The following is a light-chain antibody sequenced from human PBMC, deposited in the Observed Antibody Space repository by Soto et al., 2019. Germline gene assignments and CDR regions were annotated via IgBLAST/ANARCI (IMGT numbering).Light chain of an antibody. CDR3: ISYTSFETHV. CDR2: DVT. V-gene: IGLV2-14*03. CDR1: STDIGAYKF. J-gene: IGLJ1*01. Sequence: QSALTQPASVSASPGQSITISCTGTSTDIGAYKFVSWYQQHPGKAPKLMIYDVTSRPSGVSNRFSGSKSGNTASLIISGLQAEDEADYYCISYTSFETHVFGTGTKVTVL.